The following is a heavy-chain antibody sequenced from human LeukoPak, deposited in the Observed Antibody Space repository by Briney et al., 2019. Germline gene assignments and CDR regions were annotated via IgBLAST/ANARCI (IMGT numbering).Heavy chain of an antibody. V-gene: IGHV3-53*01. CDR1: GFTVSSNY. CDR3: ASYSSSWFGDDAFDI. D-gene: IGHD6-13*01. J-gene: IGHJ3*02. CDR2: IYSGGST. Sequence: PPGGSLRLSCAASGFTVSSNYMSWVRQAPGKGLEWVSVIYSGGSTYYADSVKGRFTISGDNSKNTLYLQMNSLRAEDTAVYYCASYSSSWFGDDAFDIWGQGTMVTVSS.